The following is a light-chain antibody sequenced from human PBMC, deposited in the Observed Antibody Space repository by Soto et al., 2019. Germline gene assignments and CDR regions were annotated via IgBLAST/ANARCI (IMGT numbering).Light chain of an antibody. CDR2: DNG. CDR1: SSNIGNNF. J-gene: IGLJ2*01. CDR3: ATWDTKLNGVV. V-gene: IGLV1-51*01. Sequence: QSVLTQPPSMSAAAGQKVTISCAGSSSNIGNNFVSWYQQFPGTAPKLLIFDNGQRPSGIPDRFFGAKSGSSATLSITGPHTGDEAIYYCATWDTKLNGVVFGGGTKLTVL.